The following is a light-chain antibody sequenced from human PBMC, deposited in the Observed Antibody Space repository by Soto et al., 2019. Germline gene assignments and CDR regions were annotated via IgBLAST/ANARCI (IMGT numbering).Light chain of an antibody. CDR3: QQYINRWT. V-gene: IGKV1-5*03. CDR1: QSISTW. CDR2: KAS. J-gene: IGKJ1*01. Sequence: DIQMTQSPSTLSASVGDRVTITCRASQSISTWLAWYQQKPGKAPKLLIYKASSLESGVPSRFSGSGSGTEFTLTISSLQPDDSATYYCQQYINRWTFGQGTKVAIK.